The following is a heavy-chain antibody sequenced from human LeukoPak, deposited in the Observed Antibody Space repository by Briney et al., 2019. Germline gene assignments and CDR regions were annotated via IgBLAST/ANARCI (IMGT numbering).Heavy chain of an antibody. CDR1: GYTFTSYA. Sequence: ASVKVSCKASGYTFTSYAMHWVRQAPGQRLEWMGWINAGNGNTKYSQKFQGRVTITRDTSASTAYMELSSLRSEDTVVYYCARVVDVNSYGLFDYWGQGTLVTVSS. D-gene: IGHD5-18*01. CDR2: INAGNGNT. CDR3: ARVVDVNSYGLFDY. J-gene: IGHJ4*02. V-gene: IGHV1-3*01.